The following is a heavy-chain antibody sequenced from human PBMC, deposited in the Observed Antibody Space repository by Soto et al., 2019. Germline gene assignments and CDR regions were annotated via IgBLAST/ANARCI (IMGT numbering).Heavy chain of an antibody. J-gene: IGHJ4*02. CDR1: GFTFSSYG. D-gene: IGHD1-26*01. V-gene: IGHV3-33*01. CDR2: IWYDGSNK. CDR3: ARDPHPGIGGSSDY. Sequence: QVQLVESGGGVVQPGRSLRLSCAASGFTFSSYGMHWVRQAPGKGLEWVAVIWYDGSNKYYADSVKGRFTISRDNSKITLYLQMNSLRAEDTAVYYCARDPHPGIGGSSDYWGQGTLVTVSS.